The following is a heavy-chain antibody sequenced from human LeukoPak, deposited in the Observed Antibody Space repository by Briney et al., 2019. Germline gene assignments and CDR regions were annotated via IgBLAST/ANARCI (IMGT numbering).Heavy chain of an antibody. CDR1: GYSFTSYW. J-gene: IGHJ4*02. D-gene: IGHD2-2*02. Sequence: GESLKISCKGSGYSFTSYWIGWVRQMPGKGLEWMGIIYPGDSDTRYSPAFQGQVTISADKSISTAYLQWSSLKASDTAMYYCARRYCSSTGCYNIDYWGQGTLVTVSS. V-gene: IGHV5-51*01. CDR2: IYPGDSDT. CDR3: ARRYCSSTGCYNIDY.